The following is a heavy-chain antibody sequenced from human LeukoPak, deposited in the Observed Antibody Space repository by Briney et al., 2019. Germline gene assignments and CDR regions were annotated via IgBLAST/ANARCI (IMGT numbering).Heavy chain of an antibody. J-gene: IGHJ6*04. V-gene: IGHV3-48*03. CDR2: ISSSGSTI. Sequence: GGSLRLSCATSGFTFSSYAMSWVRQAPGKGLEWVSYISSSGSTIYYADSVKGRFTISRDNAKNSLYLQMNSLRAEDTAVYYCAELGITMIGGVWGKGTTVTISS. D-gene: IGHD3-10*02. CDR3: AELGITMIGGV. CDR1: GFTFSSYA.